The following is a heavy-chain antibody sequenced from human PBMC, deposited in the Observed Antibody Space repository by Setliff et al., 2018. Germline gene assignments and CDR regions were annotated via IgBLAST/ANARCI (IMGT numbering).Heavy chain of an antibody. V-gene: IGHV3-48*04. J-gene: IGHJ4*02. CDR1: GFTFSSYA. CDR3: ARDYRSGWYWDY. Sequence: GGSLRLSCAASGFTFSSYAITWVRQAPGKGLEWVSMISGSAQTTYYADSVKGRFTISRDNAKNSLYLQMNSLRAEDTAVYYCARDYRSGWYWDYWGQGTLVTVSS. D-gene: IGHD6-19*01. CDR2: ISGSAQTT.